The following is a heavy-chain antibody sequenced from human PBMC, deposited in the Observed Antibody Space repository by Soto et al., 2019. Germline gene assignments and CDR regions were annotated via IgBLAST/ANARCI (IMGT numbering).Heavy chain of an antibody. CDR3: ARRFRGSYGAYDY. Sequence: QVQLQESGPGLVKPSETLSLTCTVSGGSISSYYWSWIRQPPGKGLEWIGYIYNSANTNYSPSLKSRVTISQDTSKNQFSLKLSSVTAADTAVYYCARRFRGSYGAYDYWGQGTLVTVSS. J-gene: IGHJ4*02. D-gene: IGHD4-17*01. V-gene: IGHV4-59*08. CDR1: GGSISSYY. CDR2: IYNSANT.